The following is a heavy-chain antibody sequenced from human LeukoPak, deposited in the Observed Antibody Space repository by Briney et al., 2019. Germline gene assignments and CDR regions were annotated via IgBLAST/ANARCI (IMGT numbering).Heavy chain of an antibody. CDR2: MNPNSGNT. V-gene: IGHV1-8*01. CDR1: GYTFTSYD. D-gene: IGHD1-26*01. Sequence: ASVKVSFKASGYTFTSYDINWVRQAPGQGLEWMGWMNPNSGNTGYAQKFQGRVTMTRNTSISTAYMELSSLRSEDTAVYYCARRRLSGSYYYYGMVVWGQGTTVTVSS. J-gene: IGHJ6*02. CDR3: ARRRLSGSYYYYGMVV.